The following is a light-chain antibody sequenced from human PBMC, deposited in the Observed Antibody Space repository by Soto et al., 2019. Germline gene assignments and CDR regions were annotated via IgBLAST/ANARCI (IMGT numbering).Light chain of an antibody. Sequence: QSALTQPASVSGSPGQSITISCTGTSSDVGGYNYVSWYQQHPGKAPKLMIYEVSNRPSGISYRFSGSKSGNTASLTISGLQAEDEADYYCSSYTTSTSLVFGGGTKLTV. CDR3: SSYTTSTSLV. V-gene: IGLV2-14*01. CDR2: EVS. J-gene: IGLJ3*02. CDR1: SSDVGGYNY.